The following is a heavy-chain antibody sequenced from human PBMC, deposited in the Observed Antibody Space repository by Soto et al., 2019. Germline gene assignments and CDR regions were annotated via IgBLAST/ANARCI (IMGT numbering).Heavy chain of an antibody. CDR1: GFTVSSNY. CDR2: IYSGGST. V-gene: IGHV3-53*01. J-gene: IGHJ4*02. Sequence: PGGSLRLSCAASGFTVSSNYMSWVRQAPGKGLEWVSVIYSGGSTYYADSVKGRFTISRDNSKNTLYLQMNSLRAEDTAVYYCASVTYYYDSSGYYYVDYWGQGTLVTVSS. D-gene: IGHD3-22*01. CDR3: ASVTYYYDSSGYYYVDY.